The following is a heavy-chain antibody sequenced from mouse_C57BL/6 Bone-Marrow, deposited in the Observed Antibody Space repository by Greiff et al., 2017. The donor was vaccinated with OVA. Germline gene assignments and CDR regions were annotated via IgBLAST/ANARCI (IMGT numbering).Heavy chain of an antibody. CDR3: ARDDYYYAMDY. J-gene: IGHJ4*01. V-gene: IGHV1-50*01. CDR1: GYTFTSYW. Sequence: VQLQQPGAELVKPGASVKLSCKASGYTFTSYWMQWVKQRPGQGLEWIGEIDPSDSYNNYNQKFKGKATLTVDTSSSTAYMQLSSLTSEDSAVYYCARDDYYYAMDYWGQGTSVTVSS. CDR2: IDPSDSYN. D-gene: IGHD2-4*01.